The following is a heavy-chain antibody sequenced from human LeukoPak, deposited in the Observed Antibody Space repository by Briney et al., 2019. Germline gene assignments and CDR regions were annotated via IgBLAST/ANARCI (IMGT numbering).Heavy chain of an antibody. CDR2: IYHSGST. V-gene: IGHV4-38-2*01. CDR1: GYSISSGYY. CDR3: ATSGNRKNTKLLFDP. J-gene: IGHJ5*02. Sequence: SETLSLTCSVSGYSISSGYYWGWLRQTPGKGLEWIGSIYHSGSTYYNPSLKSRDPIPVDTSKNQFSLKQTSVTPADTAVYYCATSGNRKNTKLLFDPWGQGTLVTVSS. D-gene: IGHD1-14*01.